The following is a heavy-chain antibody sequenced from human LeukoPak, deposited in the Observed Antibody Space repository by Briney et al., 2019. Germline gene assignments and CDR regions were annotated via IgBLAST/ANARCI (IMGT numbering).Heavy chain of an antibody. CDR1: GGSFSGYY. CDR2: INHSGST. V-gene: IGHV4-34*01. J-gene: IGHJ6*04. Sequence: SETLSLTCAVYGGSFSGYYWSWIRQPPGKGLEWIGEINHSGSTNYNPSLKSRVTISVDTSKNQFSLKLSSVTAADTAVYYCARGPPLDVWGKGTTVTVSS. CDR3: ARGPPLDV.